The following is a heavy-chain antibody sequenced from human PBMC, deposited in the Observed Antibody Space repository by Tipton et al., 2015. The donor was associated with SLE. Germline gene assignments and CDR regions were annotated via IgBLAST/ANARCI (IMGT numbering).Heavy chain of an antibody. CDR2: NRYTGNT. CDR3: AGGDSSFFDY. Sequence: TLSLTCTVSGGSISYYWSWIRQPPGKGLEWIGYNRYTGNTNYNPSLKSRVTMSVDTSKNQFSLKLSSVTAADTAVYYCAGGDSSFFDYWGQGTLVTVSS. V-gene: IGHV4-59*01. CDR1: GGSISYY. D-gene: IGHD6-13*01. J-gene: IGHJ4*02.